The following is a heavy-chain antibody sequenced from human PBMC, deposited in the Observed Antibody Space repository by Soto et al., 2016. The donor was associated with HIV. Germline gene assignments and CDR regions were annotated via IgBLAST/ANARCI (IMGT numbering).Heavy chain of an antibody. V-gene: IGHV3-23*01. D-gene: IGHD3-22*01. J-gene: IGHJ2*01. CDR2: ISGSGSST. Sequence: EVQLLESGGALVQPGGSLRLSCAASGFSFSKYAMSWVRQAPGKGLQWVSGISGSGSSTYYADSVKGRFTISRDNSKNTLYLQMKSLRAEDTAVYYCAKKGWMIAKDRNWYFDLWGRGTLVTVSS. CDR3: AKKGWMIAKDRNWYFDL. CDR1: GFSFSKYA.